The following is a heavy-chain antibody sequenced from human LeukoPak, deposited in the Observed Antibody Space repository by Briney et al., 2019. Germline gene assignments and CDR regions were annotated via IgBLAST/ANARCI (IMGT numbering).Heavy chain of an antibody. Sequence: ASVKVSCKASGYTFTGYYMHWVRQAPGQGLEWMGWINPNCGVTNYAQKFQGRVTMTKDTSITTAYMELSRLRSDDTAVYYCARMIPQYFGSGSYDAFDIWGQGTMVTVSS. J-gene: IGHJ3*02. D-gene: IGHD3-10*01. CDR2: INPNCGVT. V-gene: IGHV1-2*02. CDR1: GYTFTGYY. CDR3: ARMIPQYFGSGSYDAFDI.